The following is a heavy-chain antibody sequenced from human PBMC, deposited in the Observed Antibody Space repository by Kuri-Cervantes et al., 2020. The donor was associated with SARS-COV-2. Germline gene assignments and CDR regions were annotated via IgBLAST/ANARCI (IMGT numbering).Heavy chain of an antibody. CDR1: GLSFGNSV. CDR2: INSNGGSI. J-gene: IGHJ4*02. D-gene: IGHD2-21*01. CDR3: VQQIVXXDYYFDF. Sequence: GGSLRLSCSASGLSFGNSVMHWVRQAPGKGLQYVSSINSNGGSIYHTDSVKGRFTISRDNSKNTLYLQMSSLRAEDTAVYYCVQQIVXXDYYFDFWGQGTLVTVSS. V-gene: IGHV3-64D*06.